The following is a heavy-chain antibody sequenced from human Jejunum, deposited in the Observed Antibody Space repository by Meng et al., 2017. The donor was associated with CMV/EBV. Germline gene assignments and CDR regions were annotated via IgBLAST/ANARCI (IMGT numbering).Heavy chain of an antibody. J-gene: IGHJ4*02. D-gene: IGHD3-16*02. CDR1: GACIRIYY. Sequence: VLLRASRPRSVTSSGSLYLADAGSGACIRIYYWPWNRLPPGKGLDWIGNNYYSGSINYNPSLASRVTISVDSSKNQFSLKLRSVTAADTTVYYCARHQDGGTYPLDYWGQGTLVTVSS. V-gene: IGHV4-59*08. CDR2: NYYSGSI. CDR3: ARHQDGGTYPLDY.